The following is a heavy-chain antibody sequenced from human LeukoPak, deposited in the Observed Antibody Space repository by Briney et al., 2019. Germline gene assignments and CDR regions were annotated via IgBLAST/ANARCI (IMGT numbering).Heavy chain of an antibody. CDR2: IKQDESEK. CDR1: GFTFSSYW. D-gene: IGHD5-12*01. CDR3: ARGKFYSGYQSLDY. Sequence: GGSLRLSCAASGFTFSSYWMSWVRQAPGKGLEWVANIKQDESEKYYVDSVKGRFTISRDDAKNSLYLQMNSLRAEDTALYYCARGKFYSGYQSLDYWGQGTLVTVSS. V-gene: IGHV3-7*01. J-gene: IGHJ4*02.